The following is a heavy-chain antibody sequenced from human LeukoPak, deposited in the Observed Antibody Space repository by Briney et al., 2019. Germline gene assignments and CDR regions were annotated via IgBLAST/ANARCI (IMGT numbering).Heavy chain of an antibody. CDR3: ARESSSVLFDY. Sequence: PGGSLRLSCAASGFTVSSYSMNWVRQAPGKGLEWVSYISSSSSTIYYADSVKGRFTISRDNAKNSLYLQMNSLRAEDTAVYYCARESSSVLFDYWGQGTLVTVSS. CDR2: ISSSSSTI. CDR1: GFTVSSYS. V-gene: IGHV3-48*01. D-gene: IGHD6-6*01. J-gene: IGHJ4*02.